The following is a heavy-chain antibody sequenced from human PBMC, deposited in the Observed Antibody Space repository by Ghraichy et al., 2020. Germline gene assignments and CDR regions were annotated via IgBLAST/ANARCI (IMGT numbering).Heavy chain of an antibody. CDR1: GFTFSSYS. CDR3: ARGSTMVRYYYYDGMDV. D-gene: IGHD3-10*01. V-gene: IGHV3-48*02. Sequence: GGSLRLSCVGSGFTFSSYSMNWVRQAPGKGLEWVSYMTSSSRFISYADSVKGRFTVSRDNAQNSLYLQMKSLRDEDTAVYYCARGSTMVRYYYYDGMDVWGQGTTVTVSS. CDR2: MTSSSRFI. J-gene: IGHJ6*02.